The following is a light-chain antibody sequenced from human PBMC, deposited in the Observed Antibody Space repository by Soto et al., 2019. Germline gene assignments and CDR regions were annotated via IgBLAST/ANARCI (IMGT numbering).Light chain of an antibody. CDR1: QSVSSN. V-gene: IGKV3-15*01. Sequence: EIVMTQSPGTLSVSPGERATLSCRASQSVSSNLAWYHQKPGQVPRLLIYGASTRATGIPDRFSGSGSGTEFTLPISSLQSEDFAVYYCQQYKNWPHTFGQGTRLEIK. CDR2: GAS. CDR3: QQYKNWPHT. J-gene: IGKJ5*01.